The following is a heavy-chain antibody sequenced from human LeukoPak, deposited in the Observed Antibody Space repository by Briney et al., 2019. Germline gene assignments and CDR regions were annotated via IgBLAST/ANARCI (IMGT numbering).Heavy chain of an antibody. J-gene: IGHJ6*04. D-gene: IGHD3-10*02. Sequence: GGSLRLSCAASGFTFSSYAMGWVRQAPGKGLEWVSTISGSGGSTYYADSVKGRFTISRDNSKNTLYLQMNSLRAEDTAVYYCAELGITMIGGVWGKGTTVTISS. CDR1: GFTFSSYA. V-gene: IGHV3-23*01. CDR3: AELGITMIGGV. CDR2: ISGSGGST.